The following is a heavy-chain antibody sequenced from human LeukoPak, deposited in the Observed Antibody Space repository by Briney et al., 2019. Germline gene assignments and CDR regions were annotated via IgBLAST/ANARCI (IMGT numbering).Heavy chain of an antibody. D-gene: IGHD2-2*01. CDR2: IYYNGGT. CDR1: GGSISSYY. CDR3: ARRAYCSSTSCYYYYGMDV. V-gene: IGHV4-59*08. J-gene: IGHJ6*02. Sequence: SETLSLTCTVSGGSISSYYWSWIRQTPGKGLEYIGYIYYNGGTNYNPSLQSRVTISIDTSKNQFSLKLSSVTASDTAVYYCARRAYCSSTSCYYYYGMDVWGQGTTVTVSS.